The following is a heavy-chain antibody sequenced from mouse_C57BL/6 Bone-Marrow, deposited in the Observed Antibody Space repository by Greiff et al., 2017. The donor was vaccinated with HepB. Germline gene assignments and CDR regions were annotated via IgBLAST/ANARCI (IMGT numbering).Heavy chain of an antibody. D-gene: IGHD1-1*01. J-gene: IGHJ3*01. CDR1: GYAFSSSW. CDR3: ARSPYYYGSSGGFAY. V-gene: IGHV1-82*01. CDR2: IYPGDGDT. Sequence: QVQLQQSGPELVKPGASVKISCKASGYAFSSSWMNWVKQRPGKGLEWIGRIYPGDGDTNYNGKFTGKATLTADKSSSTAYMQLSSLTSEDSAVYFCARSPYYYGSSGGFAYWGQGTLVTVSA.